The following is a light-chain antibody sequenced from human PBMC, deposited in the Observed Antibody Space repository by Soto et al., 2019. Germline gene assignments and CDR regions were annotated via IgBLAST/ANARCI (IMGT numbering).Light chain of an antibody. V-gene: IGKV1-33*01. CDR1: QNTTNF. J-gene: IGKJ4*01. CDR3: QQYDDLPVT. Sequence: DIQMTQSPSSLSASVGDRVTITCQASQNTTNFLNWYQHKLGKAPNLLIYDASNLEAEVPSRFSGTGSGTEFSFTISSLQPEDIGSYFCQQYDDLPVTFGGGTKVEIK. CDR2: DAS.